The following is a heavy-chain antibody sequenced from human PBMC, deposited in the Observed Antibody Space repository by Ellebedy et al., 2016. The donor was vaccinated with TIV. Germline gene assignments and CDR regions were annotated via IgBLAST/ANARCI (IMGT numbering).Heavy chain of an antibody. J-gene: IGHJ4*02. CDR1: GFTFGIYW. CDR3: AKGTKLSGTTDFDN. Sequence: GGSLRLSXATSGFTFGIYWMTWVRQAPGKGLEWVANIKHDGRETYYVDSVEGRFTISRDNSKNTLFLQMNSLRVEDTAVYFCAKGTKLSGTTDFDNWGQGTLVTVSS. D-gene: IGHD2-2*01. CDR2: IKHDGRET. V-gene: IGHV3-7*03.